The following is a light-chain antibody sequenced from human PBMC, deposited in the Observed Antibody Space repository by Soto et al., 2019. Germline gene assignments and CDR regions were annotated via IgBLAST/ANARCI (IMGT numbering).Light chain of an antibody. Sequence: ENVLTQPPGTLSLSPGERATLSCRASQSVTSAHLAWYQQKPGQPPRILISGASSRATGIPDRFSGSGSGTDVILTISRLEPEDFAVYYCQQYVGSPPMHTFGQGTKLELK. J-gene: IGKJ2*01. CDR3: QQYVGSPPMHT. CDR1: QSVTSAH. CDR2: GAS. V-gene: IGKV3-20*01.